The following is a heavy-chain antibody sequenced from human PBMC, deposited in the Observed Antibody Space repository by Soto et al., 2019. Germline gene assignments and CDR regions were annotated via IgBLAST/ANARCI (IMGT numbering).Heavy chain of an antibody. V-gene: IGHV1-2*04. CDR2: INPNSGGT. CDR3: ARALRGGYYWDTYFDL. D-gene: IGHD3-22*01. Sequence: GPSVKVSCKASGYTFTGYYMHWVRQAPGQGLEWMGWINPNSGGTNYAQKFQGWVTMTRDTSISTAYMEPSRLRSDDTAVYYCARALRGGYYWDTYFDLWGRGTLVTVSS. J-gene: IGHJ2*01. CDR1: GYTFTGYY.